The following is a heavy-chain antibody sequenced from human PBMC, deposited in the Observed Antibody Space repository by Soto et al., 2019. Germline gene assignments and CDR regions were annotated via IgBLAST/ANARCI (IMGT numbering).Heavy chain of an antibody. D-gene: IGHD5-12*01. CDR1: GGSFSGYY. J-gene: IGHJ6*02. V-gene: IGHV4-34*01. CDR3: ARQRYSGYDSHYYYGMDV. CDR2: INQSGST. Sequence: SETLSLTCAVYGGSFSGYYWSWIRQPPGKGLEWIGEINQSGSTNYNPSLKSRVTISVDTSKSQFSLKLSSVTAADTAVYYCARQRYSGYDSHYYYGMDVWGQGTTVTVSS.